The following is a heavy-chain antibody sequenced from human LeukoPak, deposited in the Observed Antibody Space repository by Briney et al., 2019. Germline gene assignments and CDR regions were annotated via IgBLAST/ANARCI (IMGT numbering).Heavy chain of an antibody. J-gene: IGHJ5*02. Sequence: GGSLRLSCAASGFALSTYEMNWVPQAPGKGLEWIADITISGHTKNYADSVKGRFTISRDNARTSLYLQMNSLRVEDTGVYYCARGDPHADLWGQGTLVTVSS. CDR1: GFALSTYE. CDR3: ARGDPHADL. CDR2: ITISGHTK. V-gene: IGHV3-48*03.